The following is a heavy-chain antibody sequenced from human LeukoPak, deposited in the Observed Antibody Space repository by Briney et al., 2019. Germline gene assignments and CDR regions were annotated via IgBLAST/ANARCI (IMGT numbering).Heavy chain of an antibody. CDR2: IKQDGSEK. Sequence: PGGSLRLSCAASGFIFGRDSMNWVRQAPGKGLEWVANIKQDGSEKYYVDSVKGRFTVSRDNAKNSLYLQTNSLRAEDTAVYYCARLWGDATIFDYWGQGTLVTVSS. CDR1: GFIFGRDS. CDR3: ARLWGDATIFDY. V-gene: IGHV3-7*01. J-gene: IGHJ4*02. D-gene: IGHD5-12*01.